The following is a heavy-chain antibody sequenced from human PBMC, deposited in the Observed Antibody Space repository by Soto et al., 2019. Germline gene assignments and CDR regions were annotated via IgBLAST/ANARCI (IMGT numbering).Heavy chain of an antibody. CDR2: IWYDGSNR. Sequence: PGGSLRLSCVASGFTFIHHGMHWVRQAPGKGLERVATIWYDGSNRYYADSVQGRFTISRDDSRSTVHLQMNSLRAEDTAVYYCERDGGMIRADYWGQGTLVTVSS. D-gene: IGHD3-10*01. CDR3: ERDGGMIRADY. CDR1: GFTFIHHG. J-gene: IGHJ4*02. V-gene: IGHV3-33*01.